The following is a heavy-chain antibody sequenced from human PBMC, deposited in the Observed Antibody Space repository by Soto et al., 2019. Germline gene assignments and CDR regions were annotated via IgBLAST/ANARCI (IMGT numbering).Heavy chain of an antibody. CDR1: GFTFRDHA. CDR3: AKRRGQKVENWQFDV. J-gene: IGHJ2*01. D-gene: IGHD2-15*01. Sequence: EVQLLASGGGLVQPGGSLRLSCVGSGFTFRDHAMCWVRQAPGKGLEWVSDISSDGGGTFYADSVKGRFTISRDNLRNTVHLQMVRLRDDDTATYCCAKRRGQKVENWQFDVWGRGSLVTVAS. CDR2: ISSDGGGT. V-gene: IGHV3-23*01.